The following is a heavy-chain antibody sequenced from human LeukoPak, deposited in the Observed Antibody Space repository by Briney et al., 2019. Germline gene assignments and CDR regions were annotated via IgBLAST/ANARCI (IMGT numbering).Heavy chain of an antibody. V-gene: IGHV4-61*01. CDR3: ARSPTVRGVIITRWFDP. D-gene: IGHD3-10*01. CDR1: GVSVSSGSYD. Sequence: PSETLSLTCTVYGVSVSSGSYDWRWVRQPPGKGLEWIGYIYYSGSTNYNPSLKSRVTISVDTSKNQFSLKLSSVTAADTAVYYCARSPTVRGVIITRWFDPWGQGTLVTVSS. CDR2: IYYSGST. J-gene: IGHJ5*02.